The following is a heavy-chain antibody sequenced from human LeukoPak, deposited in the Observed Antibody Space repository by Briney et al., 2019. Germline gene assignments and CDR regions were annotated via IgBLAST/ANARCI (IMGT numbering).Heavy chain of an antibody. CDR1: GFTFSSYG. V-gene: IGHV1-2*02. CDR2: INPNSGGT. Sequence: GGSLRLSCAASGFTFSSYGMHWVRQAPGQGLEWMGWINPNSGGTNYAQKFQGRVTMTRDTSISTAYMELSRLRSDDTAVYYCARDRYRGDPNWFDPWGQGTLVTVSS. J-gene: IGHJ5*02. CDR3: ARDRYRGDPNWFDP. D-gene: IGHD3-10*01.